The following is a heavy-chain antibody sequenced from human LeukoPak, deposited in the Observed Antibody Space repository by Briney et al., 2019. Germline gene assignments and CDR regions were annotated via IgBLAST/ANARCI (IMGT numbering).Heavy chain of an antibody. V-gene: IGHV1-2*02. J-gene: IGHJ4*02. CDR1: GYTFTGYY. Sequence: ASVKVSCKASGYTFTGYYMHWVRQAPGQGLEWMGWINPNSGGTNYAQKFQGRVTMTRDTSISTAYMELSRLRSDDTAVYYCARDRRPYYDILTGFDYWGQGTLVTVSS. CDR2: INPNSGGT. D-gene: IGHD3-9*01. CDR3: ARDRRPYYDILTGFDY.